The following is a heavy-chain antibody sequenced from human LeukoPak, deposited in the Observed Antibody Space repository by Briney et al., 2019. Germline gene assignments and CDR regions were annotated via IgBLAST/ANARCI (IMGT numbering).Heavy chain of an antibody. CDR3: ARAAKSPVAGTVGGL. D-gene: IGHD6-19*01. Sequence: ASVKVSCKASGYTFTSYGVTWVRQAPGQGLEWMGWISAYNGNTKYSQKLHGRLTMTTDTSTNTAYMELRSLRSDDTAVYYCARAAKSPVAGTVGGLWGQGALVTVSS. CDR1: GYTFTSYG. J-gene: IGHJ4*02. V-gene: IGHV1-18*01. CDR2: ISAYNGNT.